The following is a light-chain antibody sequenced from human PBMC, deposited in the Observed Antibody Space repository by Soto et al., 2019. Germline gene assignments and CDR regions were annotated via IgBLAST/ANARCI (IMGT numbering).Light chain of an antibody. Sequence: EILMTQAPATLSVSPGERATLSCRASQSVSSNLAWYQQKPGQAPRLLLYGASTRATGIPARFSGSGSGTEFTLTISSLQSEDFAVYYCQQYNNWPPVTFGPGTKVDIK. CDR3: QQYNNWPPVT. J-gene: IGKJ3*01. CDR2: GAS. V-gene: IGKV3-15*01. CDR1: QSVSSN.